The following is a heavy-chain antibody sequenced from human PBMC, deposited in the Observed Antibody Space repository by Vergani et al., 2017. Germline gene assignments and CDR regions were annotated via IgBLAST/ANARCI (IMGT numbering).Heavy chain of an antibody. Sequence: EVQLVQSGAEVKKPGESLKISCKGSGYSFTSYWIGWVRQMPGKGLDWMGIIYPGYSDTRYSPSFQGQVTISADTPISTAYLQWSSLKASDTALYYCARQDIVVVPAAVGGAFDIWGQGTMVTVSS. CDR1: GYSFTSYW. CDR2: IYPGYSDT. V-gene: IGHV5-51*01. CDR3: ARQDIVVVPAAVGGAFDI. J-gene: IGHJ3*02. D-gene: IGHD2-2*01.